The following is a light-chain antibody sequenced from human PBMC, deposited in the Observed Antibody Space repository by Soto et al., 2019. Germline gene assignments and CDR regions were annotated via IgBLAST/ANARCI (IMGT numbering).Light chain of an antibody. Sequence: EIVLTQSPATLSLSPGERATLSFRSSQIVGFSYLAWYQHKPGKAPRLLISGASTRATGIPARFSGSGSGTEFTLTISSLQSEDFAVYYCQQYNNWPQTFGQGTKVDIK. CDR3: QQYNNWPQT. CDR1: QIVGFSY. J-gene: IGKJ1*01. CDR2: GAS. V-gene: IGKV3-15*01.